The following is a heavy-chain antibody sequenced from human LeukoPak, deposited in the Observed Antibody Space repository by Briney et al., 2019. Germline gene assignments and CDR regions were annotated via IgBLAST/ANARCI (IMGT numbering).Heavy chain of an antibody. V-gene: IGHV3-43*02. D-gene: IGHD6-13*01. CDR2: ISGDGGST. J-gene: IGHJ4*02. Sequence: GGSLRLSCAASGFTFDDYAMHWVRQAPGKGLEWVSLISGDGGSTYYADSVKGRFTISRDNSKNTLYLQMNSLRAEDTAVYYCARDGSIAAAGTFDYWGQGTLVTVSS. CDR3: ARDGSIAAAGTFDY. CDR1: GFTFDDYA.